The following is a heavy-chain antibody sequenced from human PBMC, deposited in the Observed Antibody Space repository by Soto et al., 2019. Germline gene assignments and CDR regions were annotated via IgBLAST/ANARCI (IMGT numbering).Heavy chain of an antibody. Sequence: EVQLVESGGGLVRPGGSLRLSGAASGFTFSSYWMSWVRQAPGKGLEWVANIKQDGSDRYYVDSVKGRFTISRDNAKNSLYLQMNSLRAEDTAVYYCAREVFRGVMSYFGMDVWGQGTTVTVSS. CDR2: IKQDGSDR. D-gene: IGHD3-16*01. V-gene: IGHV3-7*04. CDR1: GFTFSSYW. CDR3: AREVFRGVMSYFGMDV. J-gene: IGHJ6*02.